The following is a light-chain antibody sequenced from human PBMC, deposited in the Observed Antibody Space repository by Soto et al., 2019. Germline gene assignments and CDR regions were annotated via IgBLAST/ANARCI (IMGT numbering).Light chain of an antibody. CDR3: SSYTSSSIVV. J-gene: IGLJ2*01. CDR1: SSDVGGYNY. CDR2: EVS. V-gene: IGLV2-14*01. Sequence: QSALTQPASVSGSPGQSITISCTGTSSDVGGYNYVSWYQQHPGKAPKLMIYEVSNRPSGLSNRFSGSKSGNTASLTISGLQAEGEADYYCSSYTSSSIVVFGGGTKLTVL.